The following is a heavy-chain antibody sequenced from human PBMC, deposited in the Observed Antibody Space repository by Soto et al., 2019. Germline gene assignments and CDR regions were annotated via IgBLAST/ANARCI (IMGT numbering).Heavy chain of an antibody. J-gene: IGHJ6*02. D-gene: IGHD6-13*01. V-gene: IGHV3-53*03. CDR2: IYSGGST. Sequence: GGSLRLSCAASGFTVSNNYISWVRHPPGKGLEWVSLIYSGGSTYYADSVKGRFTLSRDNSKNTVYLQMNSLRAEDTAVYYCARAEWGSSYTQYYYALDVWGQGTTVTVSS. CDR1: GFTVSNNY. CDR3: ARAEWGSSYTQYYYALDV.